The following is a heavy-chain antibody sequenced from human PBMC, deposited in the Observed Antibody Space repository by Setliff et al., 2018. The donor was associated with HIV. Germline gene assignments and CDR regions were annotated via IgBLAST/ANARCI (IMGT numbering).Heavy chain of an antibody. CDR3: ARHRSYGDYDPNWFDP. CDR1: GGSLSTSSFY. J-gene: IGHJ5*02. D-gene: IGHD4-17*01. V-gene: IGHV4-39*01. Sequence: SETLSLTCTVSGGSLSTSSFYWGWIRQPPGKGLQWIGSIYFSGSTYYNPSLKSRVTISVDTSKNQFSLRLRSVTAADTGIYYCARHRSYGDYDPNWFDPWGQGALVTVSS. CDR2: IYFSGST.